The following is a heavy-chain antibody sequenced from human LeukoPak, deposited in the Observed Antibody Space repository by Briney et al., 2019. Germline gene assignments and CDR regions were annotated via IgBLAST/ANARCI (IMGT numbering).Heavy chain of an antibody. Sequence: ASVKVSCKASGGTFSSYAISWVRQAPGQGLEWMGGIIPIFGTANYAQKFQGRVTITTDESTSTAYMELSSLRSEDTAVYYCARGHAGGYYYYMDVWGKGTTVPVPS. J-gene: IGHJ6*03. CDR2: IIPIFGTA. CDR1: GGTFSSYA. V-gene: IGHV1-69*05. D-gene: IGHD3-16*01. CDR3: ARGHAGGYYYYMDV.